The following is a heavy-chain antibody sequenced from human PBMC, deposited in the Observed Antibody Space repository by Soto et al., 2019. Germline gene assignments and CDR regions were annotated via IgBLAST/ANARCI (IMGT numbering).Heavy chain of an antibody. CDR3: VGDYGGLEGFDV. V-gene: IGHV3-23*01. Sequence: EVQLLESGGGLVQPGGSLSLSCVASVGSGFTFTDYAMAWVRQAPEKGLEWVSGISGSDYRTYYADSVKGRFTISRDNSKNTLFLQMNSLRAEDTAIYYCVGDYGGLEGFDVWGQGTMVTVSS. CDR1: VGSGFTFTDYA. D-gene: IGHD3-10*01. CDR2: ISGSDYRT. J-gene: IGHJ3*01.